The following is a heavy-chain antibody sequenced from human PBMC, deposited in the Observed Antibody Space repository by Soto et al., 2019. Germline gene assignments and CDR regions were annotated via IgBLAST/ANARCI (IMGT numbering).Heavy chain of an antibody. CDR1: GYSFVSYW. J-gene: IGHJ4*02. V-gene: IGHV5-51*01. CDR3: AKTDGYEVDY. Sequence: GESLKISCKGSGYSFVSYWIAWVRQMPGKGLEWMGSIYPGDSDTTYSPSIQGQVTISADKSSTTVYLQWNTLKASDTAMYYCAKTDGYEVDYWGQGPQVTVSS. D-gene: IGHD5-18*01. CDR2: IYPGDSDT.